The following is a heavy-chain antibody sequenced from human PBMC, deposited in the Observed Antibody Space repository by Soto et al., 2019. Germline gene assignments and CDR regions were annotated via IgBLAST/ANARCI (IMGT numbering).Heavy chain of an antibody. D-gene: IGHD3-10*01. Sequence: QVQLVESGGGVVQPGRSLRLSCAASGFTFSSYGMQWVRQAPGKGLEWVAVISYDGSNKYYADSVKGRFTISRDNSKNTLYLQMNSLRAEDTAVYYCAKGVWFGEGWGQGTLVTVSS. CDR1: GFTFSSYG. CDR2: ISYDGSNK. V-gene: IGHV3-30*18. CDR3: AKGVWFGEG. J-gene: IGHJ4*02.